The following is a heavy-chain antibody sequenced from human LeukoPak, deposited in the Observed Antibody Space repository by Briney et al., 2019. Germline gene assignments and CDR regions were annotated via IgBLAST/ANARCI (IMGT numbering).Heavy chain of an antibody. J-gene: IGHJ4*02. D-gene: IGHD3-16*02. CDR2: ISSSSSTI. CDR1: GFTFSSHS. CDR3: ALGDLSFDY. V-gene: IGHV3-48*04. Sequence: GGSLRLSCAASGFTFSSHSMNWVRQAPGKGLAWVSYISSSSSTIYYADSVKGRFTISRDNAKNSLYLQMNSLRAEDTAVYYCALGDLSFDYWGQGTLVTVSS.